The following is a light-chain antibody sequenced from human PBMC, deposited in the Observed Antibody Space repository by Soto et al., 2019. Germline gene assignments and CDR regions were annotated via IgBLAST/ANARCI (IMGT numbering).Light chain of an antibody. CDR1: SSDVGGYNY. CDR2: DVS. CDR3: SSYTSSSILYV. V-gene: IGLV2-14*01. Sequence: QSALTQPASVSGSPGQSITTSCTGTSSDVGGYNYVSWYQQHPGKAPKLMIYDVSNRPSGVSNRFSGSKSGNTASLTISGLQAEDEADYYCSSYTSSSILYVFGTGTKVTVL. J-gene: IGLJ1*01.